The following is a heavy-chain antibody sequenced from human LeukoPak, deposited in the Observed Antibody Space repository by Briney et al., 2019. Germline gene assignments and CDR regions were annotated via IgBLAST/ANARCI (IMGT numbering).Heavy chain of an antibody. CDR2: VDHTGST. V-gene: IGHV4-59*01. J-gene: IGHJ6*03. D-gene: IGHD2-15*01. CDR3: ARGRVSSSTWCSTYYYYFYMDV. Sequence: PSETLSLTCSVSDDSITINYWTWIRQPPGKGLEGIGYVDHTGSTNTNPSLNSPVSTSTDTTKNLFSLRLRSVTAADTAVYFCARGRVSSSTWCSTYYYYFYMDVWGKGTTVTVSS. CDR1: DDSITINY.